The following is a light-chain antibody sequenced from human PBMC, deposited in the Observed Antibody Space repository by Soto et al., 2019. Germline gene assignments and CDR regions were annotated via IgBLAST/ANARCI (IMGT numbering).Light chain of an antibody. CDR3: SSYTSSSTLVV. CDR2: DVS. V-gene: IGLV2-14*01. J-gene: IGLJ2*01. Sequence: QSALTQPASVSGSPGQSITISCTGTSSDVDGYNYVSWYQQHPGKAPKLMIYDVSNRPSGVSNRFSGSKSGNTASLTISGLQAEDEADYYCSSYTSSSTLVVFGGGTKLPS. CDR1: SSDVDGYNY.